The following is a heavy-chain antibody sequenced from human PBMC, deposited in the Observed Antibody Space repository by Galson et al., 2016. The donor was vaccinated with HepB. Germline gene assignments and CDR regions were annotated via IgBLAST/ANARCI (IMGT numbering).Heavy chain of an antibody. CDR3: SRALSGWDGLDY. CDR2: IYSGGST. D-gene: IGHD6-19*01. J-gene: IGHJ4*02. Sequence: SLRLSCAAYEFTASSNYLNWIRQAPGKGLEWVSAIYSGGSTHYADSVKGRFTISRDNSKNTVDLEMKSLRAEDTAVYYCSRALSGWDGLDYWGQGTLVIVSS. CDR1: EFTASSNY. V-gene: IGHV3-53*01.